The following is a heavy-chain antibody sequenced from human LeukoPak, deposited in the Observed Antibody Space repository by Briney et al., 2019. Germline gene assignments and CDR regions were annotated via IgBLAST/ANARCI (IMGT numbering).Heavy chain of an antibody. D-gene: IGHD1-1*01. V-gene: IGHV3-30-3*01. J-gene: IGHJ6*03. CDR1: GFTFSSYA. CDR3: ARVTNWKYYYYYMDV. CDR2: ISYDGSNK. Sequence: GGSLRLSCAASGFTFSSYAMHWVRQAPGKGLEWVAVISYDGSNKYYADSVKGRFTISRDNSKNTLYLQMNSLRAEDTAVYYCARVTNWKYYYYYMDVRGKGTTVTVSS.